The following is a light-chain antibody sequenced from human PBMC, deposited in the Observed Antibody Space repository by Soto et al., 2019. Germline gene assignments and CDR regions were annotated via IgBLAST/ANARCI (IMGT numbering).Light chain of an antibody. CDR3: QQYNNWPWT. CDR2: GAS. V-gene: IGKV3-15*01. CDR1: QSVSSN. J-gene: IGKJ1*01. Sequence: EIVMTQSPATLSVSPGVRATLSCSASQSVSSNLAWYQQKPGQAPRLLIYGASTRATGIPARFSGSGSGTDFTLTISSLQSEDFAVYYCQQYNNWPWTFGQGTKVDIK.